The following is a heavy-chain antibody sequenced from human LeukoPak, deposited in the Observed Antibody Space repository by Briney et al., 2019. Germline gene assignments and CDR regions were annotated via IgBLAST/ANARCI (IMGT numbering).Heavy chain of an antibody. D-gene: IGHD3-22*01. CDR2: INHSGST. Sequence: SETLSLTCAVYGGSFSGYYWSWIRQPPGKGLEWIGEINHSGSTNYNPSLKSRVTISVDTSKNQFSLKLSSVTAADTAVYYCARGRGYYYDSSGYYAYFDYWGQGTLATVSS. CDR3: ARGRGYYYDSSGYYAYFDY. CDR1: GGSFSGYY. J-gene: IGHJ4*02. V-gene: IGHV4-34*01.